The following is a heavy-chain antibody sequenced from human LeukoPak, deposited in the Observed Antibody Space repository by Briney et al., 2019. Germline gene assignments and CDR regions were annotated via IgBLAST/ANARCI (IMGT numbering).Heavy chain of an antibody. V-gene: IGHV1-69*01. CDR3: ARGLTVTTVRSYYYYGMDV. CDR1: GGTFSSYT. J-gene: IGHJ6*04. Sequence: SVKVSCKASGGTFSSYTISWVRQAPGQGLEWMGGIIPIFGTANYAQKFQGRVTITADESTSTAYMELSSLRSEDTAVYYCARGLTVTTVRSYYYYGMDVWGKGTTVTVSS. CDR2: IIPIFGTA. D-gene: IGHD4-17*01.